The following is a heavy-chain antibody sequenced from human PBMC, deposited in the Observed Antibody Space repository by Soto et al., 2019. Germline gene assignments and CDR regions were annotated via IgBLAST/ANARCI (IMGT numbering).Heavy chain of an antibody. CDR3: ARLIYGVEEGPLDY. J-gene: IGHJ4*02. CDR2: IYPGDSDT. CDR1: GYSLTSHW. D-gene: IGHD4-17*01. V-gene: IGHV5-51*01. Sequence: GESLKISCKGSGYSLTSHWIGCVRQMPGKGLEWMGIIYPGDSDTRYSPSFQGQVTISADKSISTAYLQWSSLKASDTAIYYCARLIYGVEEGPLDYWGQGTVVTVSS.